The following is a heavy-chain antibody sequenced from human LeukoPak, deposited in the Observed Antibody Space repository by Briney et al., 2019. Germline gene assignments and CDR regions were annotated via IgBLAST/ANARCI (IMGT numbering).Heavy chain of an antibody. J-gene: IGHJ3*02. V-gene: IGHV4-34*01. CDR3: ARVNYYDSSGYQPFAFDI. D-gene: IGHD3-22*01. CDR1: GGSFSGYY. CDR2: INHSGST. Sequence: SETLSLTCAVYGGSFSGYYWSWIRQPPGKGLEWIGEINHSGSTNYNPSLKSRVTISVDTSKNQFSLKLSSVTAADTAVYYCARVNYYDSSGYQPFAFDIWGQGTMVTVSS.